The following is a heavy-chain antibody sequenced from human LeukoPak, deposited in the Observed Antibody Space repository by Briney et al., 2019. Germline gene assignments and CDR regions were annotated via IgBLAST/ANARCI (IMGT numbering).Heavy chain of an antibody. D-gene: IGHD3-22*01. CDR1: GFTFNIYD. Sequence: GGSLRLSCAASGFTFNIYDMNWVRQAPGKGLEWVSYISSSGSTIYYADSVKGRFTISRDNAKNSLYLQMNSLRAEETAVYYCARVGGNDSSGYYYKALDYWGEGTLVTLSS. CDR3: ARVGGNDSSGYYYKALDY. V-gene: IGHV3-48*03. J-gene: IGHJ4*02. CDR2: ISSSGSTI.